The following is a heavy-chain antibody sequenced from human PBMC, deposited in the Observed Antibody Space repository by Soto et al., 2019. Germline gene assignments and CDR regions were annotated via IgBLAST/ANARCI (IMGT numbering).Heavy chain of an antibody. CDR3: ARGRYGDY. J-gene: IGHJ4*02. CDR2: ISAHNGNT. Sequence: QIHLVQSGAEVKKPGASVKVSCKGSGYGFTTYGITWVRQAPGQGLEWMAWISAHNGNTNYAQKLQGRVTVTRDTSKRTAYMELRSLRSDDTDVYYCARGRYGDYWGQGALVTVSS. D-gene: IGHD1-1*01. V-gene: IGHV1-18*01. CDR1: GYGFTTYG.